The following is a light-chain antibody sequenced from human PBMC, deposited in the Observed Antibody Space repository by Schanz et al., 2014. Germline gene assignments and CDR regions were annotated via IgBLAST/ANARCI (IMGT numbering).Light chain of an antibody. Sequence: EIVLTQSPATLSLSPGERATLSCRASQSVSSYLAWYQHKPGQAPRLLIYGTSIRATGIPDRFSGSGSGTDFTLTISRLEPEDFAVYYCQQYGSSPPYTFGQGTKLEIK. CDR2: GTS. V-gene: IGKV3-20*01. CDR3: QQYGSSPPYT. J-gene: IGKJ2*01. CDR1: QSVSSY.